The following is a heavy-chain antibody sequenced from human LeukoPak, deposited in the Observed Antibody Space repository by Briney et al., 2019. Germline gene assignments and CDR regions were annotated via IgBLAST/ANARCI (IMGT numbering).Heavy chain of an antibody. J-gene: IGHJ4*02. D-gene: IGHD2-15*01. CDR2: IGGSDSST. CDR1: GFNFSPYA. Sequence: GESLRLSCAASGFNFSPYAMSWVRQAPGRGLEWVSSIGGSDSSTYYTDSVKGRFTISRDNSKSTLYLQMNSLRADDAALYYCAKCRGGSCYSSSDYWGQGTLVTVSS. CDR3: AKCRGGSCYSSSDY. V-gene: IGHV3-23*01.